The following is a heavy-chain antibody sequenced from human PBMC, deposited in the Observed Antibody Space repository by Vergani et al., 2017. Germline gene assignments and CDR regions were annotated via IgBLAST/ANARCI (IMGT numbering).Heavy chain of an antibody. V-gene: IGHV1-58*01. D-gene: IGHD3-10*01. CDR1: GFTFTSSA. J-gene: IGHJ6*02. Sequence: QMQLVQSGPEVKKPGTSVKVSCKASGFTFTSSAVQWVRQARGQRLEWIGWIVVGSGNTNYAQKFQERVTITRDMSTSTAYMELSSLRSEDTAVYYCAGGVKAEDEITMVRGVRYYYGMDVWGQGTTVTGSS. CDR3: AGGVKAEDEITMVRGVRYYYGMDV. CDR2: IVVGSGNT.